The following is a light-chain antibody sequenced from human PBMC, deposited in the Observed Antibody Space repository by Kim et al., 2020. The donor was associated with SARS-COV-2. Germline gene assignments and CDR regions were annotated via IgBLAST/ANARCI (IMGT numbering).Light chain of an antibody. V-gene: IGKV3-15*01. CDR1: QSVGSD. CDR2: GAS. J-gene: IGKJ1*01. CDR3: LQHDTKRPGT. Sequence: EIVMTQSPVTLSVSPGESATLSCTASQSVGSDLAWYQQKPGQPPRLLIYGASSRATGVPARFSGSGSGTDFTLTISSLQSEDFALYFWLQHDTKRPGTFGPGTKVDIK.